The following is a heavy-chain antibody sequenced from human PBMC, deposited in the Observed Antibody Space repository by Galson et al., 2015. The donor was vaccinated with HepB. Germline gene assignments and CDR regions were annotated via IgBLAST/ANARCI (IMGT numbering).Heavy chain of an antibody. CDR1: GGSFSGYY. Sequence: SETLSLTCAVYGGSFSGYYWSWIRQPPGKGLEWIGEINHSGSTNYNPSLKSRVTISVDTSKNQFSLKLSSVTAADTAVYYCAGSSWSYYYYMDVWGKGTTVTVSS. V-gene: IGHV4-34*01. CDR2: INHSGST. CDR3: AGSSWSYYYYMDV. J-gene: IGHJ6*03. D-gene: IGHD6-13*01.